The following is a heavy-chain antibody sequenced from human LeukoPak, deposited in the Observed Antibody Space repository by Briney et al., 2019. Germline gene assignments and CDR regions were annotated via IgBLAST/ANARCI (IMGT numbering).Heavy chain of an antibody. D-gene: IGHD6-13*01. Sequence: ASVNVSCKASGYTFTSYGISWVRQAPGQGLEWMGWISAYNGNTNYAQKLQGRVTMTRNTSTSTAYMEVSSLRSEDTAVYYCAKGYSSSWYDYWGQGTLVTVSS. CDR1: GYTFTSYG. CDR2: ISAYNGNT. V-gene: IGHV1-18*01. CDR3: AKGYSSSWYDY. J-gene: IGHJ4*02.